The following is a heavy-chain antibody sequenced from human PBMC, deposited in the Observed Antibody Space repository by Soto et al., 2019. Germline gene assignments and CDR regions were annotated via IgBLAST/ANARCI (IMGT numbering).Heavy chain of an antibody. D-gene: IGHD3-22*01. V-gene: IGHV1-2*02. CDR2: INPITGGT. Sequence: QVQLVQSGAEVKRPGASVTVSCKASGYTFTSYYIHWVRQAPGQGLERMGWINPITGGTNYAPKFQGRVTMTRDTSITTAYMELSRLRSDDTAVYYCARNYYDSSDRDYLDYWGQGTPVTVSS. CDR1: GYTFTSYY. CDR3: ARNYYDSSDRDYLDY. J-gene: IGHJ4*02.